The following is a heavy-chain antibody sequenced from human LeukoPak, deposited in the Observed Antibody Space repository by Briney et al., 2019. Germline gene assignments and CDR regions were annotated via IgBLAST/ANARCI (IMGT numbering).Heavy chain of an antibody. J-gene: IGHJ3*02. CDR2: IYYSGST. V-gene: IGHV4-59*12. CDR1: GGSISSYY. CDR3: ARETENAFDI. D-gene: IGHD1-14*01. Sequence: PSETLSLTCTVSGGSISSYYWSWIRQPPGKGLEWIGYIYYSGSTYYNPSLKSRVTISVDTSKNQFSLKLSSVTAADTAVYYCARETENAFDIWGQGTMVTVSS.